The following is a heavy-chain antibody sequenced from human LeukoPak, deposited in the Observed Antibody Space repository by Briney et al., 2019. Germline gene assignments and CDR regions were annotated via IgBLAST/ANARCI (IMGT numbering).Heavy chain of an antibody. V-gene: IGHV1-8*01. D-gene: IGHD2-21*02. CDR3: ARVRRGGDRFDP. J-gene: IGHJ5*02. Sequence: EASVKVSCKASGYTFTSYDINWVRQATGQGLEWMGWMNPNSGNTGHAQKFQGRVTMTRNTSISTAYMELSSLRSEDTAVYYCARVRRGGDRFDPWGQGTLVTVSS. CDR1: GYTFTSYD. CDR2: MNPNSGNT.